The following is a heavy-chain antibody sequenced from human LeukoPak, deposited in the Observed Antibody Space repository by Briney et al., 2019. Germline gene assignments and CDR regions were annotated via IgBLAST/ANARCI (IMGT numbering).Heavy chain of an antibody. D-gene: IGHD5-18*01. CDR2: IIPIFGTA. J-gene: IGHJ5*02. Sequence: ASVKVSCKASGGTFSSYAISWVRHAPGQGLEWMGGIIPIFGTANYAQKFQGRVTITTDESTSTAYMELSSLRSEDTAVYYCAREADTAMYSWFDPWGQGTLVTVSS. CDR3: AREADTAMYSWFDP. V-gene: IGHV1-69*05. CDR1: GGTFSSYA.